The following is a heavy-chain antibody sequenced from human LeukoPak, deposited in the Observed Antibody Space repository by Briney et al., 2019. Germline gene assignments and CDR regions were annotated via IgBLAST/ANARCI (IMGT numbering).Heavy chain of an antibody. J-gene: IGHJ4*02. CDR3: ARVLRPMASQYYFDY. Sequence: PPETLSLTCTVSAASINTYYSSWIRQPPGKGLGWMGYIYYSGTTSYNPSLKTRVTISIDTSKNQFSLKLSPVTAADTAVYYCARVLRPMASQYYFDYWGQGTLVTVSS. V-gene: IGHV4-59*01. CDR1: AASINTYY. CDR2: IYYSGTT. D-gene: IGHD3-10*01.